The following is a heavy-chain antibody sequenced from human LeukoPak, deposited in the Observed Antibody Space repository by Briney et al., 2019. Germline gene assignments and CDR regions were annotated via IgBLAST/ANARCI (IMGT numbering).Heavy chain of an antibody. V-gene: IGHV3-49*04. D-gene: IGHD1-26*01. CDR2: IRSKAYGGTT. CDR1: GFTFGDYA. CDR3: TSPIVGARVDAFDI. Sequence: GGSLRLSCTASGFTFGDYAMSWVRQAPGQGLEWVGFIRSKAYGGTTEYAASVKGRFTISRDDSKSIAYLQMNSLKTEDTAVYYCTSPIVGARVDAFDIWGQGTMVTVSS. J-gene: IGHJ3*02.